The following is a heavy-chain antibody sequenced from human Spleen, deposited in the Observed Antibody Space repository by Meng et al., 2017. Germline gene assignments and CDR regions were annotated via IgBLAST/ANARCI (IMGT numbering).Heavy chain of an antibody. V-gene: IGHV1-2*06. CDR1: GYTFTDYY. Sequence: QVQLVQSGAEVKRPRASVRVSCKASGYTFTDYYMQWVRQAPGQGLEWMGRMNPNSGDTKYAQKFQGRVTMTGYTSISTAYMELSRLTSDDTAVYYCAREGGSSSHFDYWGQGTLVTVSS. D-gene: IGHD6-6*01. CDR2: MNPNSGDT. J-gene: IGHJ4*02. CDR3: AREGGSSSHFDY.